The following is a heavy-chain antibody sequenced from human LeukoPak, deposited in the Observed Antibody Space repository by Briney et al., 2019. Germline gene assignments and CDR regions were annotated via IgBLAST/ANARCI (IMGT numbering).Heavy chain of an antibody. CDR1: VFTFSSYR. CDR3: ARGLDIVVVPAASERDTSFDP. CDR2: IWYDGSNK. Sequence: TGGPLRLSCAASVFTFSSYRMQWVRQAPGKGLEGVAVIWYDGSNKYYTDSVRGRFTISRDNSKNALYLQMNSLRAEDTAVYDCARGLDIVVVPAASERDTSFDPWGQGTLVTVSS. D-gene: IGHD2-2*03. J-gene: IGHJ5*02. V-gene: IGHV3-33*01.